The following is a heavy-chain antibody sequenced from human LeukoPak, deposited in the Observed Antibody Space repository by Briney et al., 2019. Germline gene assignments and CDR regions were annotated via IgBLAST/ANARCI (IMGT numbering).Heavy chain of an antibody. D-gene: IGHD3/OR15-3a*01. CDR3: ATVAPEDYYFDY. CDR1: GYTLTEFS. V-gene: IGHV1-24*01. CDR2: FDPEDGET. J-gene: IGHJ4*02. Sequence: ASVKVSCKVSGYTLTEFSMHWVRQAPGKGLEWMGGFDPEDGETIYAQKFQGRVAMTEDTSTDTAYMELSSLRSEDTAVYYCATVAPEDYYFDYWGQGTLVTVSS.